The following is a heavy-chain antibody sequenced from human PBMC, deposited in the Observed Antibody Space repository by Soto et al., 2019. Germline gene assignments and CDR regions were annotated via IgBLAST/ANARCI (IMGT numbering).Heavy chain of an antibody. J-gene: IGHJ4*02. CDR2: ISGSGGST. Sequence: HPGGSLRLSCAASGFTFSSYAMSWVRQAPGKGLEWVSAISGSGGSTYYADSVKGRFTISRDNSKNTLYLQMNSLRAEDTAVYYCAKYYYDSSGYEAGLGYWGQGTLVTVS. CDR1: GFTFSSYA. V-gene: IGHV3-23*01. CDR3: AKYYYDSSGYEAGLGY. D-gene: IGHD3-22*01.